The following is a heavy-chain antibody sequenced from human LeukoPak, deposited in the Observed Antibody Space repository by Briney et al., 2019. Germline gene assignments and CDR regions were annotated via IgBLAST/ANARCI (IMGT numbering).Heavy chain of an antibody. CDR1: GYTFTGHY. V-gene: IGHV1-2*02. Sequence: ASVKVSCKASGYTFTGHYMHWVRQAPGQGLEWMGWINPNSGGTKYARKFQGRVTLTRDTSISTAYMELSRLRCDDTAVYYCARSYDFWSGPPFDPWGQGTLVTVSS. CDR2: INPNSGGT. J-gene: IGHJ5*02. CDR3: ARSYDFWSGPPFDP. D-gene: IGHD3-3*01.